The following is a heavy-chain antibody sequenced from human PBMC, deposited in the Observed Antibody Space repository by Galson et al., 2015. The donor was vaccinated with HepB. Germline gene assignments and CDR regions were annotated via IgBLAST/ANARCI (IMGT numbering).Heavy chain of an antibody. CDR1: GGTFSSYA. CDR3: ARDPRSRYSYGYPTWFDP. D-gene: IGHD5-18*01. V-gene: IGHV1-69*13. Sequence: SVKVSCKASGGTFSSYAISWVRQAPGQGLEWMGGIIPIFGTANYAQKFQGRVTITADESTSTAYMELSGLRSEDTAVYYCARDPRSRYSYGYPTWFDPWGQGTLVTVSS. J-gene: IGHJ5*02. CDR2: IIPIFGTA.